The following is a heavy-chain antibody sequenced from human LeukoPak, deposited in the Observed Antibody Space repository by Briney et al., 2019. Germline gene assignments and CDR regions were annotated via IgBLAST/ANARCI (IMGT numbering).Heavy chain of an antibody. CDR1: GYTFTSYY. CDR3: ARASIVVPAAIFRLDY. CDR2: INPSGGST. V-gene: IGHV1-46*01. D-gene: IGHD2-2*01. J-gene: IGHJ4*02. Sequence: ASVKVSCKASGYTFTSYYMHWVRQAPGQGLEWTGIINPSGGSTSYAQKFQGRVTMTRDTSTSTVYMELSSLRSEDTAVYYCARASIVVPAAIFRLDYWGQGTLVTVSS.